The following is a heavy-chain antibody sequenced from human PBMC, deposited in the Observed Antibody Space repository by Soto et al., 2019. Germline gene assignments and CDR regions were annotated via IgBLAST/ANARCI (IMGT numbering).Heavy chain of an antibody. CDR1: GFTFSSYA. Sequence: EVQLLESGGGLVQPGGSLRLSCAASGFTFSSYAMSWVRQAPGKGLEWVSAISGSGGSTYYADSVKGRFTISRDNSKNTLYLRMNSLRAEDTAVYYCAKDRDDSSGYSTYNWFDPWGQGTLVTVSS. CDR3: AKDRDDSSGYSTYNWFDP. V-gene: IGHV3-23*01. J-gene: IGHJ5*02. CDR2: ISGSGGST. D-gene: IGHD3-22*01.